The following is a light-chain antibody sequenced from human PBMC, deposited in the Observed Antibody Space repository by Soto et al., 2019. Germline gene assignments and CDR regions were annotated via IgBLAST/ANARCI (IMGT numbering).Light chain of an antibody. CDR2: DTS. V-gene: IGKV3-15*01. Sequence: EVVITQSPATLSVSPGEGVTLSCRASQGIGDTLAWYQHKPGQTPRILIYDTSTRDTGVPARFSGSRSGPEFTLTINSLQSEDFSTYYCQQYDTYSWTFGRGTKVDIK. CDR1: QGIGDT. J-gene: IGKJ1*01. CDR3: QQYDTYSWT.